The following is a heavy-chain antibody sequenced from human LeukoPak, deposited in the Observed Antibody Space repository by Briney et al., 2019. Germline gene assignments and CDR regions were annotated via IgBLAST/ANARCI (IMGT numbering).Heavy chain of an antibody. D-gene: IGHD2-15*01. J-gene: IGHJ6*03. V-gene: IGHV4-39*07. Sequence: SETLSLTCTVSGGSISSSSYYWGWIRQPPGKGLEWIGSINYSGSTYYNPSLKSRVTISVDRSKNQFSLKLSSVTAADTAVYYCARGYCSGGSCYSSYYYSYMDVWGKGTTVTISS. CDR3: ARGYCSGGSCYSSYYYSYMDV. CDR1: GGSISSSSYY. CDR2: INYSGST.